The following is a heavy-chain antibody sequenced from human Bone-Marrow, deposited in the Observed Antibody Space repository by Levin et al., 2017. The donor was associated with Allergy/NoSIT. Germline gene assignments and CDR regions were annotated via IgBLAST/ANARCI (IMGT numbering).Heavy chain of an antibody. Sequence: SETLSLTCTVSGDAINSNYWSWIRQPPGKGLEWLGYVYYTGGTNYNPSLRSRVTISIDTSKNQFSLKLTSVTAADTAVYYCARQVARYWFDPWGQGTLVTVSS. CDR3: ARQVARYWFDP. J-gene: IGHJ5*02. CDR1: GDAINSNY. V-gene: IGHV4-59*01. CDR2: VYYTGGT. D-gene: IGHD3-9*01.